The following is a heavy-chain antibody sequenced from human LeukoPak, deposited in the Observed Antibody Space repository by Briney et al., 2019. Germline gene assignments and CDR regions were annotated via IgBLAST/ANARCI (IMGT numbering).Heavy chain of an antibody. CDR1: GGSISSGGYS. Sequence: SETLSLTCAVSGGSISSGGYSWSWIRQPPGKGLEWIGYICHSGSTYYNPSLKSRVTISVDRSKNQFSLKLSSVTAADTAVYYCARARGYSYIVDYWGQGTLVTVSS. CDR2: ICHSGST. CDR3: ARARGYSYIVDY. V-gene: IGHV4-30-2*01. J-gene: IGHJ4*02. D-gene: IGHD5-18*01.